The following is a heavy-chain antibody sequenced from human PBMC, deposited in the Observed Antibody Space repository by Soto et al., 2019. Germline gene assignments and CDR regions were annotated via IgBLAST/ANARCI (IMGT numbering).Heavy chain of an antibody. J-gene: IGHJ6*02. D-gene: IGHD5-18*01. V-gene: IGHV5-51*01. CDR3: VRVSMQSCGYSYGHGGMDV. CDR2: IYPGDSDT. CDR1: GYNFTSYW. Sequence: PGESLKIFCKGSGYNFTSYWIGWVRQMPGKGLEGIGIIYPGDSDTRYSPSFQGQVTISADKSISTAYLQWSSLKASDTAMYYCVRVSMQSCGYSYGHGGMDVWGQGTTVTVSS.